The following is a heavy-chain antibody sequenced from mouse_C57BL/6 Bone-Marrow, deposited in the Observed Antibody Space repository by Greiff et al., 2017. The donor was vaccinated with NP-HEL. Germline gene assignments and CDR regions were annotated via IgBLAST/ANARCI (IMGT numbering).Heavy chain of an antibody. D-gene: IGHD3-2*02. Sequence: QVQLQQPGAELVKPGASAKMSCKASGYTFTSYWITWVKQRPGQGLQWIGDIYPRRGSTNYNEKFKGKATLTADKSSSTAYMELRSLTSEDSAVYFCARGGSGYPFFAYWGQGTLVTVSA. V-gene: IGHV1-55*01. CDR2: IYPRRGST. J-gene: IGHJ3*01. CDR3: ARGGSGYPFFAY. CDR1: GYTFTSYW.